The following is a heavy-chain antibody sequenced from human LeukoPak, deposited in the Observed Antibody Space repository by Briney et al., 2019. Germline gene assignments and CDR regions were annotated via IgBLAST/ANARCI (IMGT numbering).Heavy chain of an antibody. D-gene: IGHD6-13*01. CDR2: IYSGGST. Sequence: GGSLRLPCAASGFTVSSNFMSWVRQAPGKGLEWVSIIYSGGSTYYADSVKGRFTISRDNSKNTVDLQMNSLRVEDTAVYYCTMRGNTWYDCWGQGTLVTVSS. CDR1: GFTVSSNF. J-gene: IGHJ4*02. V-gene: IGHV3-53*01. CDR3: TMRGNTWYDC.